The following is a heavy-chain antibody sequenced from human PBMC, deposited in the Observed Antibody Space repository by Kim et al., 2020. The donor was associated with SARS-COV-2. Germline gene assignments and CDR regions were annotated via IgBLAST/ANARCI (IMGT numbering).Heavy chain of an antibody. D-gene: IGHD3-10*01. CDR3: ARDRPHTYGSGTYMDV. Sequence: SETLSLTCAVSGGSISTINWWSWVRQPPGKGLEWIGEIYHSGTTTYNPSLESRVSISVDKPKNQFSLKLSSVTAADTAVYYCARDRPHTYGSGTYMDVWGQGTTVTVSS. J-gene: IGHJ6*02. V-gene: IGHV4-4*02. CDR1: GGSISTINW. CDR2: IYHSGTT.